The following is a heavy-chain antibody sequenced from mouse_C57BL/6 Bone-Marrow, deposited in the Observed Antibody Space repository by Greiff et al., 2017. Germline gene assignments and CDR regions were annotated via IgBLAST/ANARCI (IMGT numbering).Heavy chain of an antibody. CDR3: GREGRSGGACFAY. J-gene: IGHJ3*01. Sequence: EVQLVESGGGLVKPGGSLKLSCAASGFTFSDYGMHWVRQAPEKGLEWVAYISSGSSTIYYADTVKGHFTISRDNAKNTLFLQMTSLRSEDAAVYYCGREGRSGGACFAYWGQGTLVTVSA. CDR1: GFTFSDYG. CDR2: ISSGSSTI. D-gene: IGHD3-2*02. V-gene: IGHV5-17*01.